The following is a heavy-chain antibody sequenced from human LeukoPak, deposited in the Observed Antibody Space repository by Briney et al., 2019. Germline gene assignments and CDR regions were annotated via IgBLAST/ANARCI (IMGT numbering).Heavy chain of an antibody. CDR3: ARATNLNYSSGWYRSNYYYYYMDV. J-gene: IGHJ6*03. CDR2: IYTSGST. Sequence: SETLSLTCTVSGGSISSYYWSWIRQPAGKGLEWIGRIYTSGSTNYNPSLKSRVTMSVDTSKNQFSLKLSSVTAADTAVYYCARATNLNYSSGWYRSNYYYYYMDVWGKGTTVTISS. V-gene: IGHV4-4*07. D-gene: IGHD6-19*01. CDR1: GGSISSYY.